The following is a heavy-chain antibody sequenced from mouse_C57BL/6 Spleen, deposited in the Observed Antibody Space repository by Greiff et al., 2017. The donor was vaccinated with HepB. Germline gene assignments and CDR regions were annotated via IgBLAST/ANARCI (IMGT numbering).Heavy chain of an antibody. D-gene: IGHD1-1*01. Sequence: VQLQQSGAELVKPGASVKLSCKASGYTFTEYTIHWVKQRPGQGLEWIGWFYPGSGSIKYNEKFKDKATLTADKSSSTVYMELSRLTSEDSAVYYCARHEVYYYGSSYYFDYWGQGTTLTVSS. CDR3: ARHEVYYYGSSYYFDY. CDR2: FYPGSGSI. V-gene: IGHV1-62-2*01. J-gene: IGHJ2*01. CDR1: GYTFTEYT.